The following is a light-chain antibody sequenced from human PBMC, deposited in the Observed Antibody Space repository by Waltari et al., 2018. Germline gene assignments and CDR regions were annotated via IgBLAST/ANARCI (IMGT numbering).Light chain of an antibody. CDR1: QLGDKY. CDR3: QVWDGTTGV. Sequence: SYELTQPPSVSVSPGPPASITCSGDQLGDKYSCWYQQKPGQSPVLVIYRDTKRPSGIPERFSGSNSGNTATLTISGTQAMDEADYYCQVWDGTTGVFGTGTKVTVL. V-gene: IGLV3-1*01. J-gene: IGLJ1*01. CDR2: RDT.